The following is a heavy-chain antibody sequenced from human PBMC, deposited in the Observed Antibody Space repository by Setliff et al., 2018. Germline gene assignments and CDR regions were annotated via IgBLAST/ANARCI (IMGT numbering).Heavy chain of an antibody. J-gene: IGHJ3*02. V-gene: IGHV3-21*01. D-gene: IGHD3-22*01. Sequence: PGGSLRLSCAASGFSFSSNIMNWVRQAPGKGLEWVASITSSSSSIYYADSVKGRFSISRENAMNSLYLQMNSLRADDTAVYYCARQRYYDTTGKAFDIWGQGTMVTVSS. CDR2: ITSSSSSI. CDR1: GFSFSSNI. CDR3: ARQRYYDTTGKAFDI.